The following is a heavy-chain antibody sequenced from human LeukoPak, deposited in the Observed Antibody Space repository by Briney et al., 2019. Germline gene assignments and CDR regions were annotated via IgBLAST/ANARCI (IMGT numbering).Heavy chain of an antibody. CDR1: GGTFSSYA. D-gene: IGHD3-10*01. V-gene: IGHV1-69*01. Sequence: SVKVSCKASGGTFSSYAISWVRQAPGQGLEWMGGIITIFGTANYAQKFQGRVTITADESTSTAYMELSSLRSEDTAVYYCARTTYGSGGTPYFDYWGQGTLVTVSS. CDR2: IITIFGTA. CDR3: ARTTYGSGGTPYFDY. J-gene: IGHJ4*02.